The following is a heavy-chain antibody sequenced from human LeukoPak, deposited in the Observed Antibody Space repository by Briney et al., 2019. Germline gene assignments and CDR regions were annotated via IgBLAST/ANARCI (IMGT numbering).Heavy chain of an antibody. J-gene: IGHJ4*02. CDR3: AKDTPLIGYASGWSRNFFDY. V-gene: IGHV3-74*01. D-gene: IGHD6-19*01. CDR2: INSDGIST. Sequence: GGSLRLSCAASGFTFSSSWMHWVRQAPGKGLVWVSRINSDGISTTYADSVKGRFTISRDNAKNTLYLQMNSLRAEDTAVYYCAKDTPLIGYASGWSRNFFDYWGQGTLVTVSS. CDR1: GFTFSSSW.